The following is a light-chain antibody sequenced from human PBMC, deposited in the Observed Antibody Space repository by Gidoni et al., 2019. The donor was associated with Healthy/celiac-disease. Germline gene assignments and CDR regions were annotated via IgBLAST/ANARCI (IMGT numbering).Light chain of an antibody. V-gene: IGKV1-9*01. J-gene: IGKJ3*01. CDR1: QGISRY. Sequence: DIQLTQSPSFLSASVGDIVTITCRASQGISRYLSWYQQKQGKAPKLLIYAASTLQSGVPSRFSGSGSGTEVTITISSMQPEDFVTYYCQQLNSYHPFTFGPGTKVDIK. CDR3: QQLNSYHPFT. CDR2: AAS.